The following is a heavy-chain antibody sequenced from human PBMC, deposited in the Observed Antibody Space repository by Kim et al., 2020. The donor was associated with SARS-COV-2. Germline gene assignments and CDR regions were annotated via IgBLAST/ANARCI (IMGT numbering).Heavy chain of an antibody. CDR2: GGSI. Sequence: GGSITYADYVNGRFTISRDNARKSLSLQMNSLTPEDTAVYYCVREPASWGQGTLVTVSS. V-gene: IGHV3-11*01. CDR3: VREPAS. J-gene: IGHJ5*02.